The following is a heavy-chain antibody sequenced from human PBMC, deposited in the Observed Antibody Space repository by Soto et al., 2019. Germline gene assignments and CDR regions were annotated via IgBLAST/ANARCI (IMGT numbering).Heavy chain of an antibody. CDR3: ARGPATAPDAY. CDR2: INPSGGTT. J-gene: IGHJ4*02. Sequence: ASVKVSCKASGYTLSSYGLSWVRQAPGQGLEWMGIINPSGGTTTYAQKFQGRVTMTRDTSTSTVYMELSSLRSEDTAVYYCARGPATAPDAYWGLGTLVTVSS. V-gene: IGHV1-46*01. D-gene: IGHD2-2*01. CDR1: GYTLSSYG.